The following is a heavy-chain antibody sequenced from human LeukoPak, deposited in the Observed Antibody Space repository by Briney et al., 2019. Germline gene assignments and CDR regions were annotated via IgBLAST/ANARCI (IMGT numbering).Heavy chain of an antibody. Sequence: GGSLRLSCAASGFTFRNYAMSWVRQAPGKGLEWVSAISDGGTSTFYADSVKGRFTISKDNSYNTLYLQMNTLRAEDTAIYYCAKDRGKAAAGWLDPWGQGTLVTVSS. CDR3: AKDRGKAAAGWLDP. D-gene: IGHD6-13*01. CDR1: GFTFRNYA. J-gene: IGHJ5*02. CDR2: ISDGGTST. V-gene: IGHV3-23*01.